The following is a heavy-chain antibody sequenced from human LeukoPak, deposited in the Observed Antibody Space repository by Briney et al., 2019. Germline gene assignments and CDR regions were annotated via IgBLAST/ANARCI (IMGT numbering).Heavy chain of an antibody. CDR3: ASVLGGSFDY. J-gene: IGHJ4*02. CDR2: IYYSGST. V-gene: IGHV4-61*08. CDR1: GGSVTGGGYY. D-gene: IGHD3-10*01. Sequence: PSETLSLTCSVSGGSVTGGGYYWSWIRQHPGKGLEWIEYIYYSGSTNYNPSLKSRVTISVDTSKNQFSLKLSSVTAADTAVYYCASVLGGSFDYWGQGTLVTVSS.